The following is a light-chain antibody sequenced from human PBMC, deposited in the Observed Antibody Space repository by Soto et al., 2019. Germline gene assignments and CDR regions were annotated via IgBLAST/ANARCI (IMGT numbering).Light chain of an antibody. V-gene: IGLV2-8*01. CDR3: SSYASGNIYV. CDR1: SSDVGPYKY. CDR2: AVN. J-gene: IGLJ1*01. Sequence: QSVLTQPPSASGSPGQSVTISCTGTSSDVGPYKYVYWYQQHPGKAPKLIIFAVNQRPSGVPDRFSGSKSGNTASLTVSGLQAEDEADYYCSSYASGNIYVFGTGTKLTVL.